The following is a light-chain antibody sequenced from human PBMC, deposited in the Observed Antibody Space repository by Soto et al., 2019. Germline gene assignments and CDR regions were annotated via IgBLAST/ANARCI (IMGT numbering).Light chain of an antibody. CDR2: EVS. CDR3: TSYTTSSTLV. V-gene: IGLV2-14*01. Sequence: QSALTQPASVSGSPGQSITISCTGTSSDGGGYNYVSWYQQHPGKAPKLMIYEVSNRPSGVSNRVSGSKSGNTASLTISGLQAEDEADYYCTSYTTSSTLVFGGGTKLTVL. J-gene: IGLJ3*02. CDR1: SSDGGGYNY.